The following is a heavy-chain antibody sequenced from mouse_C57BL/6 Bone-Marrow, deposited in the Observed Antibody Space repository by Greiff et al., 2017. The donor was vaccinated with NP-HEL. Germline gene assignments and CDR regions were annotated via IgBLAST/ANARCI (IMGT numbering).Heavy chain of an antibody. CDR3: ARNLVTGTSFAY. D-gene: IGHD4-1*01. CDR1: GFSLTSYG. J-gene: IGHJ3*01. V-gene: IGHV2-2*01. Sequence: VKLQESGPGLVQPSQRLSITCTVSGFSLTSYGVHWVRQAPGKGLEWLGVIWSGGSTDYNAALISRLSISKDNSKSQVFFKMNSLQADDTALYYCARNLVTGTSFAYWRQGTLVTVSA. CDR2: IWSGGST.